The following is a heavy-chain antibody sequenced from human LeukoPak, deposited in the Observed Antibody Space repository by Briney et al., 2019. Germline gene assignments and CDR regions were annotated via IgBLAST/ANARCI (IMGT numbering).Heavy chain of an antibody. J-gene: IGHJ4*02. CDR2: IRSKAHTFAT. CDR3: GRLHYYDSSRPGDY. Sequence: GGSLRLSCAVSGFTFSAASIHWVRQASGKGLEWVGRIRSKAHTFATAYAASVKGRFTIYRDDSKNTAYLQMNSLKIEDTAVYYCGRLHYYDSSRPGDYWGQGTLVTVSS. V-gene: IGHV3-73*01. CDR1: GFTFSAAS. D-gene: IGHD3-22*01.